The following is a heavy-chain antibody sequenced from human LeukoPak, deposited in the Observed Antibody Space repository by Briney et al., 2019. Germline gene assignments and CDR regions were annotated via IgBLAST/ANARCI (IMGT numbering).Heavy chain of an antibody. CDR3: TRGAGWLIDY. V-gene: IGHV4-61*08. Sequence: TSETLSLTCAVSGGSISSGGYSWSWIRQPPGKGLEWIGYFHNSGTSTYNPSLKSRVTISADTSKNQFSLKLNSLTTADTAVYYCTRGAGWLIDYWGQGILVTVSS. J-gene: IGHJ4*02. CDR2: FHNSGTS. D-gene: IGHD3-16*01. CDR1: GGSISSGGYS.